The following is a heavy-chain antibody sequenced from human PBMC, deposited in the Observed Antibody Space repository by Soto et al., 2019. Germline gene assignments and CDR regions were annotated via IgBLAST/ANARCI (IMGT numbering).Heavy chain of an antibody. D-gene: IGHD6-13*01. CDR2: ISHDGRNK. Sequence: GGSLRLSWAASGFTFRRSGMRWVRQAPGKGLEWVAIISHDGRNKNYADSVKGRFTTSRDDSKSTLYLQMNSLRADDTAVYYCAKDRSSSWSFDYWGQGSLVTSPQ. CDR1: GFTFRRSG. V-gene: IGHV3-30*18. J-gene: IGHJ4*02. CDR3: AKDRSSSWSFDY.